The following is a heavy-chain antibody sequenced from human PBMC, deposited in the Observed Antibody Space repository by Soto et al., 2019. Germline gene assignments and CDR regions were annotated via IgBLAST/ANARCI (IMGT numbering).Heavy chain of an antibody. CDR3: ARGGYGDY. Sequence: QVHLVQSGAEVKKPGASVKFSCKASGYTFTSYGITWVRQAPGQGREWMGWISAHNGNTDYAQKLQGRVIVTRDTSTSTAYLELRSLISDDTAFQYCARGGYGDYWGQGALVTVSS. CDR2: ISAHNGNT. V-gene: IGHV1-18*01. CDR1: GYTFTSYG. J-gene: IGHJ4*02. D-gene: IGHD1-1*01.